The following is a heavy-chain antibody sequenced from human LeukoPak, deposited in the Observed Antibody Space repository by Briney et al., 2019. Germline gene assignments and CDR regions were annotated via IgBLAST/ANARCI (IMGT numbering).Heavy chain of an antibody. J-gene: IGHJ3*02. CDR2: ISGSGGST. V-gene: IGHV3-23*01. CDR3: AKDPGITMIPRGAFDI. D-gene: IGHD3-22*01. Sequence: GGSLRLSCAASGFTFSSYAMRWVRQAPGKGLEWVSAISGSGGSTYYADSVKGRFTISRDNSKNTLYLQMNSLRAEDTAVYYCAKDPGITMIPRGAFDIWGQGTMVTVSS. CDR1: GFTFSSYA.